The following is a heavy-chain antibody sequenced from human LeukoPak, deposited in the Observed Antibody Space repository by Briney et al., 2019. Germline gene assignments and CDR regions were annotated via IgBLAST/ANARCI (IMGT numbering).Heavy chain of an antibody. D-gene: IGHD1/OR15-1a*01. V-gene: IGHV4-59*01. CDR3: ARGNKYAGVFDY. J-gene: IGHJ4*02. Sequence: SETLSLTCSVSVGSIRDYYWSWLRQPPRKGLEWIGYIYSSGSTSYNPSLKGQVTISLDTSKNQFSLKLSSVTAADTAVYYCARGNKYAGVFDYWGQGTLVTISS. CDR1: VGSIRDYY. CDR2: IYSSGST.